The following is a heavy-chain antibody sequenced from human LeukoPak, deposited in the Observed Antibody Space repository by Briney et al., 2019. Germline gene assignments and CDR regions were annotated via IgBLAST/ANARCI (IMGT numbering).Heavy chain of an antibody. Sequence: ASVKVSCKASGYTFTSYDINWVRQATGQGLEWMGWINPNSGGTNYAQKFQGRVTMTRDTSISTAYMELSRLRSDDTAVYYCARDSAEQYVDYWGQGTLVTVSS. CDR2: INPNSGGT. V-gene: IGHV1-2*02. CDR3: ARDSAEQYVDY. J-gene: IGHJ4*02. D-gene: IGHD6-13*01. CDR1: GYTFTSYD.